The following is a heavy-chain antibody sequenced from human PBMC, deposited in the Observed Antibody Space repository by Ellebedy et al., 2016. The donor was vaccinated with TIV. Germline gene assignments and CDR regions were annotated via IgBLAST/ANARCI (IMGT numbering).Heavy chain of an antibody. D-gene: IGHD2-2*01. V-gene: IGHV1-69*04. CDR1: GGTFSSYA. J-gene: IGHJ6*02. CDR2: IIPILGIA. Sequence: AASVKVSCKASGGTFSSYAISWVRQAPGQGLEWMGRIIPILGIANYAQKFQGRVTITADKSTSTAYMELRSLRSDDTAVYYCAREDRKSGYCSSTSCSSMGNYYYYYGMDVWGQGTTVTVSS. CDR3: AREDRKSGYCSSTSCSSMGNYYYYYGMDV.